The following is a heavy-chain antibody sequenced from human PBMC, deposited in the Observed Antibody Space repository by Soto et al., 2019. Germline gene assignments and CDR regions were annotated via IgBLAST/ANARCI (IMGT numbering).Heavy chain of an antibody. Sequence: GGSLRLSCAASGFTFSSYAMSWVRQAPGKGLEWVSAISGSGGSTYYADSVKGRFTISRDNSKNTLYLQMNSLRAEDTAVYYCAKGEWIQLWPYGDFDYWGQGTLVTVSS. J-gene: IGHJ4*02. D-gene: IGHD5-18*01. CDR2: ISGSGGST. V-gene: IGHV3-23*01. CDR3: AKGEWIQLWPYGDFDY. CDR1: GFTFSSYA.